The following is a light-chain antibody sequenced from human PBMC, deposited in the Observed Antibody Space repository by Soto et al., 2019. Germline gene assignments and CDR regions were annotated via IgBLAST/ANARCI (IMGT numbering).Light chain of an antibody. CDR2: GAS. CDR1: QSVSSN. V-gene: IGKV3-20*01. J-gene: IGKJ4*01. CDR3: QQYGSSPLT. Sequence: EIVMTQSPATLSVSPCERATISCRASQSVSSNLAWYQQKPGQGPRLLIYGASTRATGIPDRFSGSGSGTDFTLTISRLEPEDFAVYYCQQYGSSPLTSGGGTKVDNK.